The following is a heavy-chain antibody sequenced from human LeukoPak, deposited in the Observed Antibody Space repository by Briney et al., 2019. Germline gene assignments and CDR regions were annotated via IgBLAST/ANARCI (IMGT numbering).Heavy chain of an antibody. Sequence: PSETLSLTCTVSGGSISSYYWSWIRQPPGKGLEWIGYIYYSGSTNYNPSLKSRVTISVDTSKNQFSLKLSSVTAADTAVYYCARQTFGYCSGGSCYSGDYFDYWGQGTLITVSS. CDR3: ARQTFGYCSGGSCYSGDYFDY. V-gene: IGHV4-59*01. J-gene: IGHJ4*02. D-gene: IGHD2-15*01. CDR2: IYYSGST. CDR1: GGSISSYY.